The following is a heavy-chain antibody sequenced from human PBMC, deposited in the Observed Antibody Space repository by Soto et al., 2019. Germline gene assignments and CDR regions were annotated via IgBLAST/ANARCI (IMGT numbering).Heavy chain of an antibody. D-gene: IGHD3-22*01. CDR3: TRDSIKSKWLTFNWFDA. J-gene: IGHJ5*02. CDR2: MNWNGDSK. CDR1: GFTFDDFA. V-gene: IGHV3-9*01. Sequence: EVKLVESGGGLVQPGRSLKISCAASGFTFDDFAMHWVLLSPGKGLEWVSGMNWNGDSKAYAASVKGRFTISRDNANNSLYLEMNSLRPEDTDFYYCTRDSIKSKWLTFNWFDAWGQGILVSVSS.